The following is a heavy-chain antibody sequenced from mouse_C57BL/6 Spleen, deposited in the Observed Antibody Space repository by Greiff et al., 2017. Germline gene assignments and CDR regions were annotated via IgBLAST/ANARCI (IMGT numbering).Heavy chain of an antibody. CDR1: GYAFSSYW. CDR2: IYPGDGDT. CDR3: ARAYYYGRSYWYFDV. Sequence: QVQLQQSGAELVKPGASVKISCKASGYAFSSYWMNWVKQRPGKGLEWIGQIYPGDGDTNYNGKFKGKATLTADKSSSTAYMQLSSLTSEDSAVYFCARAYYYGRSYWYFDVWGTGTTVTVSS. J-gene: IGHJ1*03. V-gene: IGHV1-80*01. D-gene: IGHD1-1*01.